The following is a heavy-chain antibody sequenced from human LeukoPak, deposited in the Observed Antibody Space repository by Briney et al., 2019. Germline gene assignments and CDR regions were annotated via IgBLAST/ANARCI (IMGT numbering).Heavy chain of an antibody. CDR1: GGSISSYY. CDR2: IHHSGRT. D-gene: IGHD2-15*01. CDR3: TRETIRFCSDTDCLQGEF. Sequence: SETLSLTCTVSGGSISSYYWGWVRQSPGKGLEWIANIHHSGRTYYNPSLKSRVTISVDMSKNQISLKLTSVTAADTAVYHCTRETIRFCSDTDCLQGEFWGQGALVTVSS. V-gene: IGHV4-38-2*02. J-gene: IGHJ4*02.